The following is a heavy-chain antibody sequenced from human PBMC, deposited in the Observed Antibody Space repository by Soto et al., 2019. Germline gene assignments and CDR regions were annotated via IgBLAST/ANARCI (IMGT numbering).Heavy chain of an antibody. CDR3: AKIGDRSWFDP. V-gene: IGHV1-69*13. Sequence: GASVKVSCKASGGTFSSFAISWVRQAPGQGLEWMGVIVPMFGTTDYAQKFQGRVTITADESTNTAYMELSSLRSEDTALYFCAKIGDRSWFDPWGQGTLVTVSS. CDR2: IVPMFGTT. D-gene: IGHD3-10*01. CDR1: GGTFSSFA. J-gene: IGHJ5*02.